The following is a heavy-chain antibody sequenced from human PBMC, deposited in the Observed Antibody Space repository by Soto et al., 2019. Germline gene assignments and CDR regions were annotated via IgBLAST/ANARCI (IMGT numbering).Heavy chain of an antibody. J-gene: IGHJ6*02. CDR3: AHRGHTSGWSYYYWNGMDV. Sequence: QITLKESGPTLVKPTQTLTLTCTVSGFSLSTRGVGVGWIRQPPGKALEWLALIFWDDDKRYGPSLKSRLTISKDTSKNQVVLTMTNMDPVDTATYYCAHRGHTSGWSYYYWNGMDVWGQGTTVTVSS. CDR2: IFWDDDK. CDR1: GFSLSTRGVG. D-gene: IGHD6-13*01. V-gene: IGHV2-5*05.